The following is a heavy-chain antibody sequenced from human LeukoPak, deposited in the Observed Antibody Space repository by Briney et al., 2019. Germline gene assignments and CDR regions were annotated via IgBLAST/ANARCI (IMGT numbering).Heavy chain of an antibody. D-gene: IGHD3/OR15-3a*01. J-gene: IGHJ4*02. Sequence: PSETLSLTCTVSGGSISSYYWSWIRPPPGKGLEWIGYIYYSGSTNYNPSLKSRVTISVDTSKNQFSLKLSSVTAADTAVYYCAREGTGYYFDYWGQGTLVTVSS. V-gene: IGHV4-59*01. CDR3: AREGTGYYFDY. CDR1: GGSISSYY. CDR2: IYYSGST.